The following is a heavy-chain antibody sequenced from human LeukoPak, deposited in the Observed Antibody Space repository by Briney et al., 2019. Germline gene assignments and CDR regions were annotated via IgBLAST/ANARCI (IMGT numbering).Heavy chain of an antibody. J-gene: IGHJ4*02. Sequence: SETLSLTCTVSGGSIRSSGDFWNWIRQHPGKGLEWIGYIYYSGSTNYNPSLKSRVTISVDTSKNQFSLNLNSVTAADTAVYYCARVSISTWYEDYWGQGTLVTVSS. CDR1: GGSIRSSGDF. D-gene: IGHD6-13*01. V-gene: IGHV4-61*08. CDR2: IYYSGST. CDR3: ARVSISTWYEDY.